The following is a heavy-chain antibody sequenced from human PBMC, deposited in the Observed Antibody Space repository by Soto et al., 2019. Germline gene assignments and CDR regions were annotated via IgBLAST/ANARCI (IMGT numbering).Heavy chain of an antibody. CDR3: RRRYNWHENYFDP. D-gene: IGHD1-20*01. CDR2: SYYSGTT. Sequence: SETRSLNCAVSFASIRVLIYYWTWILQPAGKGLEWSGSSYYSGTTYFNPALKRRATIWVDTSKNQFSVRLTSVTAADTSISYCRRRYNWHENYFDPWGPGALVTVSS. J-gene: IGHJ5*02. V-gene: IGHV4-39*01. CDR1: FASIRVLIYY.